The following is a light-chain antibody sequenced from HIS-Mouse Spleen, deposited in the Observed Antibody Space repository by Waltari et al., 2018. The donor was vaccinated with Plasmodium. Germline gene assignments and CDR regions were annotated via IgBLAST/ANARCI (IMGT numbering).Light chain of an antibody. J-gene: IGLJ1*01. CDR2: EVS. Sequence: QSALTQPRSVFGSPAQSVTISCTGTSSAVGGYHYVSLYQQHPGKAPKRMIYEVSKRPSVVPARCSGSKSGNTVSMTISGLQAEDEAYYYCCSYAGSYTFYVFGTGTKVTVL. CDR1: SSAVGGYHY. CDR3: CSYAGSYTFYV. V-gene: IGLV2-11*01.